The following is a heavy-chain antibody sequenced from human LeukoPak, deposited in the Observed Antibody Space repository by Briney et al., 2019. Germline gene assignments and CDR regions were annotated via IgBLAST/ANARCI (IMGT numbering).Heavy chain of an antibody. J-gene: IGHJ3*02. CDR3: ARRRYFDWLSVRGAFDI. CDR2: IYYSGST. Sequence: PSETLSLTCTVSGGSISSSSYYWGWIRQPPGKGLEWIGSIYYSGSTNYNPSLKSRVTISVDTSKNQFSLKLSSVTAADTAVYYCARRRYFDWLSVRGAFDIWGQGTMVTVSS. D-gene: IGHD3-9*01. V-gene: IGHV4-39*07. CDR1: GGSISSSSYY.